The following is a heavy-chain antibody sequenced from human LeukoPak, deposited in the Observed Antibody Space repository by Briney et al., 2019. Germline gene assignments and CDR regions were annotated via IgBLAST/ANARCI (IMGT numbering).Heavy chain of an antibody. V-gene: IGHV1-18*01. CDR3: ARVWGLELLYYYYGMDV. Sequence: GASVKVSCKASGYTFTSYGITWVRQAPGQGLEWMGWISAYNGNTNYAQKLQGRVTMTTDTSTSTAYMELRSLRSDDTAVYYCARVWGLELLYYYYGMDVWGQGTTVTVSS. CDR2: ISAYNGNT. CDR1: GYTFTSYG. J-gene: IGHJ6*02. D-gene: IGHD1-7*01.